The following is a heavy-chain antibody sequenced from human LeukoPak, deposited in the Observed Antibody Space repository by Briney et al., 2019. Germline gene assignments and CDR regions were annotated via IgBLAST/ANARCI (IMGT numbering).Heavy chain of an antibody. Sequence: GGSLRLSCAASGFTFDDYAMSWVRQAPGKGLEWVSAISGSGGSTYYADSVKGRFTISRDNSKNTLYLQMNSLRAEDTAVYYCAKDRGYYDSSGYSAYRYWGQGTLVTVSS. CDR2: ISGSGGST. V-gene: IGHV3-23*01. J-gene: IGHJ4*02. CDR3: AKDRGYYDSSGYSAYRY. D-gene: IGHD3-22*01. CDR1: GFTFDDYA.